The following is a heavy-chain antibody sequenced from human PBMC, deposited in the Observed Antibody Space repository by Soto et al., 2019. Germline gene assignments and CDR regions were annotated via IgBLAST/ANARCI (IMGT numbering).Heavy chain of an antibody. CDR2: IKSKTDGGTT. Sequence: GGSLRLSCAPSGFTFSNAWMSWDRQAPGKGLEWVGRIKSKTDGGTTDYAAPVKGRFTISRDDSKNTLYLQMNSLKTEDTAVYYCTTQTLYYYDSSGYYPYYFDYWGQGTLVTVSS. J-gene: IGHJ4*02. D-gene: IGHD3-22*01. CDR3: TTQTLYYYDSSGYYPYYFDY. CDR1: GFTFSNAW. V-gene: IGHV3-15*01.